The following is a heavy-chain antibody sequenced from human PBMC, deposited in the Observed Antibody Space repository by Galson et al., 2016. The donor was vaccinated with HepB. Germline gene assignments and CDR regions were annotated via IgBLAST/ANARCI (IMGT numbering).Heavy chain of an antibody. D-gene: IGHD1-26*01. J-gene: IGHJ3*02. CDR1: GFTFSSYS. V-gene: IGHV3-21*04. Sequence: SLRLSCAASGFTFSSYSMNWVRQAPGKGLEWVSSISSRSNYIYYADSVKGRFTISRDNAKNSLYLQMNSLRAEDTALYYCARDGELGGSSYGRDFDIWGQGTMVTVSS. CDR2: ISSRSNYI. CDR3: ARDGELGGSSYGRDFDI.